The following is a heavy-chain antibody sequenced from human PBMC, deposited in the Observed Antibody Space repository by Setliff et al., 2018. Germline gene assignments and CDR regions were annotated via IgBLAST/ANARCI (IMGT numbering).Heavy chain of an antibody. J-gene: IGHJ5*02. D-gene: IGHD3-9*01. V-gene: IGHV4-59*01. Sequence: PSETLSLTCTVSGGSIGGYYWTWIRQTPEMGLEWIGHIHSSGNTHINPSLGSRVSMSVDTSTSTAYMELRSLRFDDTAVYYCARDILLVEGVSVTGCWFDPWGQGALVTVPS. CDR2: IHSSGNT. CDR1: GGSIGGYY. CDR3: ARDILLVEGVSVTGCWFDP.